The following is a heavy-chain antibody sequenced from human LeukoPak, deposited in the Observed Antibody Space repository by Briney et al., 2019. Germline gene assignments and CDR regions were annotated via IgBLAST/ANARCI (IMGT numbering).Heavy chain of an antibody. J-gene: IGHJ4*02. V-gene: IGHV4-39*07. Sequence: SETLSLTCTVSGGSISSSSYYWGWIRQPPGKGLEWIGSIYYSGSTYYNPSLKSRVTISVDTSKNQFSLKLSSVTAADTAVYYCARGRGYYDSSGYYFISDIDYWGQGTLVTVSS. CDR1: GGSISSSSYY. CDR2: IYYSGST. CDR3: ARGRGYYDSSGYYFISDIDY. D-gene: IGHD3-22*01.